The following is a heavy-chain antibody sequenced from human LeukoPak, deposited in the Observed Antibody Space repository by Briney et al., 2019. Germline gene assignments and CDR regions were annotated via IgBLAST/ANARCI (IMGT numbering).Heavy chain of an antibody. CDR2: IYSGGST. V-gene: IGHV3-66*02. CDR1: GFTVSSNY. Sequence: VGSLRLSCAASGFTVSSNYMSWVRQAPGKGLEWVSVIYSGGSTYYADSVKGRFTISRDNSKNTLYLQMNSLRAEDTAVYYCARDSPPYYDFRSGYYDYWGQGTLVTVSS. CDR3: ARDSPPYYDFRSGYYDY. D-gene: IGHD3-3*01. J-gene: IGHJ4*02.